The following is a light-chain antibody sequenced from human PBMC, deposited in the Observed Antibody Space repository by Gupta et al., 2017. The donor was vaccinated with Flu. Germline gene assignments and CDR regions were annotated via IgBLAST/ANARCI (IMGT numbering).Light chain of an antibody. CDR1: SSDVGTYNY. V-gene: IGLV2-14*01. CDR2: EVT. CDR3: ISYFRSNTRNHV. J-gene: IGLJ1*01. Sequence: QSALTQPASVSGSPGQTITISCTGTSSDVGTYNYVSWYQQHPGKAPKLIIYEVTDRPSGVSDRFSGSKSGNTASLTIAGLQAEDEGDYYCISYFRSNTRNHVFGTGTRVTGL.